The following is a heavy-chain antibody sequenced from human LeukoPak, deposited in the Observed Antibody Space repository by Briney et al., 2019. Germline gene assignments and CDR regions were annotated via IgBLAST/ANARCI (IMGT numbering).Heavy chain of an antibody. D-gene: IGHD1-26*01. Sequence: GGSLRLSCVASGFAFSSYWMSWVRQAPGKGLEWVSNIKQDGGEKYYVDSVKGRFTISRDNAKSSLFLQMNSLRVEDTAVYYCARLGGSYYTYWGQGTLVTVSS. V-gene: IGHV3-7*01. J-gene: IGHJ4*02. CDR1: GFAFSSYW. CDR2: IKQDGGEK. CDR3: ARLGGSYYTY.